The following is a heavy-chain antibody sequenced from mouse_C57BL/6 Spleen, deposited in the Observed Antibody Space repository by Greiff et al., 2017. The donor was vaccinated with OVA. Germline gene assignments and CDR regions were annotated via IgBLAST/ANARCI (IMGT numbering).Heavy chain of an antibody. Sequence: VQLQQSGPELVKPGASEKISCKASGYSFTGYYMNWVKQSPEKSLEWIGEINPSTGGTTYNQKFKAKATLTVDKSSSTAYMQLKSLTSEDSAVYYCARGYYGNLYYAMDYWGQGTSVTVSS. CDR2: INPSTGGT. J-gene: IGHJ4*01. CDR1: GYSFTGYY. D-gene: IGHD2-1*01. V-gene: IGHV1-42*01. CDR3: ARGYYGNLYYAMDY.